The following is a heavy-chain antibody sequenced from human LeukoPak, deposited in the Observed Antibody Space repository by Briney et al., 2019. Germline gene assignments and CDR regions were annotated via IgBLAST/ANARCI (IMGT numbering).Heavy chain of an antibody. Sequence: ASVKVSCKASGYTFTKDAIHWVRQAPGQRLEWMGWINAGNGNTQYSQKFQGRVTITRDTSASTAYMELSSLRSEDTAVYYCATEGMDEWLVLDYWGQGTLVTVSS. CDR1: GYTFTKDA. CDR3: ATEGMDEWLVLDY. V-gene: IGHV1-3*01. J-gene: IGHJ4*02. D-gene: IGHD6-19*01. CDR2: INAGNGNT.